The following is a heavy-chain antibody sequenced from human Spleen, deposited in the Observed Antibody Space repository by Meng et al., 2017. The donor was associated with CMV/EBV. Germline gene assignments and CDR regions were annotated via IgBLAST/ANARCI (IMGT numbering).Heavy chain of an antibody. J-gene: IGHJ6*02. CDR3: ARGSRFLEWLLASYYYYGMDV. CDR2: INHSGCT. V-gene: IGHV4-34*01. D-gene: IGHD3-3*01. Sequence: SETLSLTCAVYGGSFSGYYWSWIRQPPGKGLEWIGEINHSGCTNYNPSLKSRVTISVDTSENQFSLKLSSVTAADTAPYYCARGSRFLEWLLASYYYYGMDVWGQGTTVTVSS. CDR1: GGSFSGYY.